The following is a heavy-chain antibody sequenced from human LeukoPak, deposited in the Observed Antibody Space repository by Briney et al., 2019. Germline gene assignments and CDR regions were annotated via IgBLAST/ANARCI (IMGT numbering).Heavy chain of an antibody. CDR1: GGSISSSNW. CDR3: ARDRTGSPSTREWLAPSYYYYGMDV. D-gene: IGHD6-19*01. CDR2: IYHSGST. V-gene: IGHV4-4*02. Sequence: SETLSLTCAVSGGSISSSNWWSWVRQPPGKGLEWIGEIYHSGSTNYNPSLKSRVTISVDKSKNQFSLKLSSVTAADTAVYYCARDRTGSPSTREWLAPSYYYYGMDVWGQGTTVTVSS. J-gene: IGHJ6*02.